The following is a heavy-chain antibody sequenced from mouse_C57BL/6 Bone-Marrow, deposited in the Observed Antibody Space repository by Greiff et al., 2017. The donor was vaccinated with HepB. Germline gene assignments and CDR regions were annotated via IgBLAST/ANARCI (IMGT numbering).Heavy chain of an antibody. CDR3: TTWGYHWYFDV. D-gene: IGHD2-2*01. V-gene: IGHV14-4*01. CDR2: IDPENGDT. J-gene: IGHJ1*03. CDR1: GFNIKDDY. Sequence: VQLQQSGAELVRPGASVKLSCTASGFNIKDDYMHWVKQRPEQGLEWIGWIDPENGDTEYASKFQGKATITADTSSNTAYLQLSSLTSEDTAFYYCTTWGYHWYFDVWGTGTTVTVSS.